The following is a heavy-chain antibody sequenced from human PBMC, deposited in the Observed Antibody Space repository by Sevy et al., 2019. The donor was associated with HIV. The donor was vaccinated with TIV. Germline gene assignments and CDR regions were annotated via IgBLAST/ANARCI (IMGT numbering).Heavy chain of an antibody. J-gene: IGHJ4*02. Sequence: ASVKVSCKASGYTFTNYHITWVRQAPGQGLEWMGWITPNNGNTNYAQKFQGRVTMTRDTSISTAYMELSRLRSDDTAVYYCARVSAGIVGATTPGVDYWGQGTLVTVSS. CDR2: ITPNNGNT. D-gene: IGHD1-26*01. CDR3: ARVSAGIVGATTPGVDY. CDR1: GYTFTNYH. V-gene: IGHV1-2*02.